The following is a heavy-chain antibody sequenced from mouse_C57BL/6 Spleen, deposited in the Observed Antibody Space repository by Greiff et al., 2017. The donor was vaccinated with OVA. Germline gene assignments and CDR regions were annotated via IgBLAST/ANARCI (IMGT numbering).Heavy chain of an antibody. CDR3: ARRYGSSPYYFDY. Sequence: QVQLQQPGAELVMPGASVKLSCKASGYTFTSYWMHWVKQRPGQGLEWIGEIAPSASYTNYNQKFKGKSTLTVDKSSSTAYRQRSSLTSEDSAVYYCARRYGSSPYYFDYWGQGTTLTVSS. V-gene: IGHV1-69*01. CDR2: IAPSASYT. CDR1: GYTFTSYW. D-gene: IGHD1-1*01. J-gene: IGHJ2*01.